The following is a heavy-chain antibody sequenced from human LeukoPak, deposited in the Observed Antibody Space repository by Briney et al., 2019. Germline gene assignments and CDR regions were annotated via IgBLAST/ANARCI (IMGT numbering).Heavy chain of an antibody. CDR2: IYYSGST. Sequence: SETLSLTCTVSGGSISSSSYYWGWIRQPPGKGLEWIGSIYYSGSTYYNPSLKSRVTISVDTSKNQFSLKLSSVTAADTAVYYCARQAPRITVAPDPDYWGQGTLVTVSS. CDR3: ARQAPRITVAPDPDY. CDR1: GGSISSSSYY. V-gene: IGHV4-39*01. D-gene: IGHD6-19*01. J-gene: IGHJ4*02.